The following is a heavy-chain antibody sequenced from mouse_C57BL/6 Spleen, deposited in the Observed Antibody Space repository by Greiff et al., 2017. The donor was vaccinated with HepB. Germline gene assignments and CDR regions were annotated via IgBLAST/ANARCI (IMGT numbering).Heavy chain of an antibody. D-gene: IGHD1-3*01. CDR3: ARNPVGYNWHFDY. J-gene: IGHJ2*01. Sequence: VKLMESGPGLVQPSQSLSITCTVSGFSLTSYGVHWVRQSPGKGLEWLGVIWSGGSTDYNAAFISRLSISKDNSKSQVFFKMNSLQADDTAIYYCARNPVGYNWHFDYWGQGTTLTVSS. CDR2: IWSGGST. V-gene: IGHV2-2*01. CDR1: GFSLTSYG.